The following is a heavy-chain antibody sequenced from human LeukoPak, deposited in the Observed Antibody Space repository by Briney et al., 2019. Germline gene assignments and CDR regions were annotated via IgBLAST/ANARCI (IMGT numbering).Heavy chain of an antibody. CDR1: GFTLSSYG. D-gene: IGHD4-17*01. CDR2: ISYDGSNK. V-gene: IGHV3-30*18. CDR3: AKIPTDTTVTSDY. J-gene: IGHJ4*02. Sequence: GGSLRLSCAASGFTLSSYGMHWVRQAPGKGLEWVAVISYDGSNKYYADSVKGRFTISRDNSKNTLYLQMNSLRAEDTAVYYCAKIPTDTTVTSDYWGQGTLVTVSS.